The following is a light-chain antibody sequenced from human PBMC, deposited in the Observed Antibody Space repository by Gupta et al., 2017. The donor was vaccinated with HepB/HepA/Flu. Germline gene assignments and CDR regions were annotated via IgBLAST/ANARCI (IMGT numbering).Light chain of an antibody. CDR3: MQTRKSPWT. CDR2: LGS. Sequence: DIVMTPSPLSLPVIPGVPASIPCSSSQSLLHTNGNNYMHWYLQRPGQPPHLLIYLGSNRASGVPDRFSGSGSGTDFTLNISRVAAEDFGMYYCMQTRKSPWTFGQGTKVEIK. J-gene: IGKJ1*01. CDR1: QSLLHTNGNNY. V-gene: IGKV2-28*01.